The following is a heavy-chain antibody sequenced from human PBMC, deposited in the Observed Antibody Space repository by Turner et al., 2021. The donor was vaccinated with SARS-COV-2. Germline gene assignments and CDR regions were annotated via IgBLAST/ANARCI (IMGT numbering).Heavy chain of an antibody. CDR1: GFTFSSYG. CDR3: AREGGVGATTGFDI. V-gene: IGHV3-33*01. CDR2: IWYDGSNK. D-gene: IGHD1-26*01. J-gene: IGHJ3*02. Sequence: QVQLVESGGGVVQPGRSLRLSCSASGFTFSSYGMHWVRQAPGKGLEWVEVIWYDGSNKYYADSVKGRFTISRDNSKNTLYLQMNSLRAEDTAVYYCAREGGVGATTGFDIWGQGTMVTVSS.